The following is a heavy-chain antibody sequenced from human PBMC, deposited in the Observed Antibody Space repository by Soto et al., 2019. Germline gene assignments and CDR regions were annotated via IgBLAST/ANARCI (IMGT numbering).Heavy chain of an antibody. CDR1: GFTFSSYA. V-gene: IGHV3-64*01. J-gene: IGHJ6*03. CDR3: ASWYGGYYMDV. D-gene: IGHD6-13*01. Sequence: GGSLSLSCAASGFTFSSYAMHWVRQAPGKGLEYVSAISSNGGSTYYANSVKGRFTISRDNSKNTLYLQMGSLRAEDMAVYYCASWYGGYYMDVWGKGTTVTVSS. CDR2: ISSNGGST.